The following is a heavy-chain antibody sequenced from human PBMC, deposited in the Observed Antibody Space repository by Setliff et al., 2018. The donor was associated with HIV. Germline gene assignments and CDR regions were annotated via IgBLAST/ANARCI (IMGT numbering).Heavy chain of an antibody. J-gene: IGHJ4*02. V-gene: IGHV3-7*01. CDR1: GFTFSSYW. D-gene: IGHD3-10*01. CDR2: IKQDGSEK. Sequence: GGSLRLSCAASGFTFSSYWMSWVRQAPGKGLEWVANIKQDGSEKYYVDSVKGRFTISRDNTKNSVVLQMNSLRSDDTAVYYCARAGGPGYLDYWGQGTLVTVSS. CDR3: ARAGGPGYLDY.